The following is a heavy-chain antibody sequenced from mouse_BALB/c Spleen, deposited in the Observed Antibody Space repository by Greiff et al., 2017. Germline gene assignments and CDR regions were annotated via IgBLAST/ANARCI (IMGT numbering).Heavy chain of an antibody. CDR3: ARYGNYAMDY. V-gene: IGHV1-9*01. J-gene: IGHJ4*01. Sequence: QVQLKQSGAELMKPGASVKISCKATGYTFRSYWIEWVKQRPGHGLEWIGEILPGSGSTNYNEKFKGKATFTADTSSNTAYMQLSSLTSEDSAVYYCARYGNYAMDYWGQGTAVTVSS. D-gene: IGHD2-10*02. CDR1: GYTFRSYW. CDR2: ILPGSGST.